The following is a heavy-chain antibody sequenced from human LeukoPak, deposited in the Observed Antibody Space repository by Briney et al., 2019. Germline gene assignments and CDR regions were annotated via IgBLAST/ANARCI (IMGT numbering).Heavy chain of an antibody. J-gene: IGHJ5*02. Sequence: GGSLRLSCTASGFTFSSYGLNWVRQAPGKGLEWVSVISGSGGSTYYADSVKGRFTISRGNSKNTLYLQMNSLRAEDTAVYYCAKSGYSSSWSNAAVYNWFDPWGQGTLVTVSS. CDR3: AKSGYSSSWSNAAVYNWFDP. D-gene: IGHD6-13*01. CDR1: GFTFSSYG. V-gene: IGHV3-23*01. CDR2: ISGSGGST.